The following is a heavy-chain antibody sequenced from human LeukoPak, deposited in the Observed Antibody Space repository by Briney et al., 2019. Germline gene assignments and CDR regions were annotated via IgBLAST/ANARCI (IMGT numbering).Heavy chain of an antibody. Sequence: GASVKVSCKASGYTFTGYYMHWVRQAPGQGLEWMGWINPNSGGTNYVQKFQGRVTMTRDTSISTAYMELSRLRSDDTAVYYCARFKVNKGKSRHIDYWGQGTLVTVSS. CDR3: ARFKVNKGKSRHIDY. D-gene: IGHD1/OR15-1a*01. CDR2: INPNSGGT. J-gene: IGHJ4*02. V-gene: IGHV1-2*02. CDR1: GYTFTGYY.